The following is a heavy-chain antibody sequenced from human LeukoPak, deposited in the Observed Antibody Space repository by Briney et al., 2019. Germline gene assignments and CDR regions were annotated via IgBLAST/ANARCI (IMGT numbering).Heavy chain of an antibody. CDR3: AREMAAAVDY. D-gene: IGHD6-13*01. V-gene: IGHV1-18*01. J-gene: IGHJ4*02. CDR1: GYTFTSYG. CDR2: ISPNNGKT. Sequence: ASVKVSCRASGYTFTSYGITWVRQAPGQGLEWMGWISPNNGKTNHAQKLQGRVTMTTDTSTSTAYMELRSLRSDDSAVYYCAREMAAAVDYWGQGTLVTVSS.